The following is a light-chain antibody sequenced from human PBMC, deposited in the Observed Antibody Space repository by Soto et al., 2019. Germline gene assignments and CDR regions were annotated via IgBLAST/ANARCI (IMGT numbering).Light chain of an antibody. CDR2: GAS. CDR1: ETVRSN. V-gene: IGKV3D-15*01. Sequence: IVMTQSPATLSVSPWERATLSCRASETVRSNVAWFQQKPGQAPRLLIYGASSRATGIPDRFSGSGSGTEFTLTISSLQPEDFATYYCLQHNSYPHTFGQGTKVDIK. CDR3: LQHNSYPHT. J-gene: IGKJ1*01.